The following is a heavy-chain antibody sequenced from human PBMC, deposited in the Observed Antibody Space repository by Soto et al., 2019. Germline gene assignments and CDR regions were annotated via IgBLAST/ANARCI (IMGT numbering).Heavy chain of an antibody. CDR2: ISTHDIT. D-gene: IGHD3-10*01. Sequence: PVGSLRLSCAASGFTFTDFYVTWIRQAPGKGLEWLSFISTHDITYYADSVKGRFTISRDNAKKSGYLQMNSLRADDTAVYYCARLASGNYKPFDSWGQGTLVTVSS. CDR1: GFTFTDFY. V-gene: IGHV3-11*01. CDR3: ARLASGNYKPFDS. J-gene: IGHJ4*02.